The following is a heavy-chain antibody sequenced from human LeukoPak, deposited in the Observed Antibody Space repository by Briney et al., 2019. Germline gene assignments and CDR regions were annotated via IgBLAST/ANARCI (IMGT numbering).Heavy chain of an antibody. CDR3: ARDNAPRQQLVPFDY. CDR2: ISTDGYTT. V-gene: IGHV3-74*01. J-gene: IGHJ4*02. D-gene: IGHD6-13*01. Sequence: GGSLRLSCAASGLAFSAYKMHWVRQAPRKGLVWVSRISTDGYTTDYADFVQGRFTASRDNTKNTWSLEMNSLRAEDTAVYYCARDNAPRQQLVPFDYWGQGTLVTVSS. CDR1: GLAFSAYK.